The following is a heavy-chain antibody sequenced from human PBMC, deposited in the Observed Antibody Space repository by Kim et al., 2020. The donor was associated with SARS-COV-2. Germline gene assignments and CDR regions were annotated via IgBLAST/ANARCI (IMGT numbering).Heavy chain of an antibody. CDR1: GFTFSNYA. V-gene: IGHV3-23*01. D-gene: IGHD3-3*01. CDR2: ISGSGDFA. Sequence: GGSLRLSCAASGFTFSNYAMSWVRQAPGKGLDWVSSISGSGDFAYYADSVKGRFSISRDNFENTLFLRMDSLGVDDTAVYYCAKSPRYDFWSGVTDCFDPWGQGTLVTVSS. J-gene: IGHJ5*02. CDR3: AKSPRYDFWSGVTDCFDP.